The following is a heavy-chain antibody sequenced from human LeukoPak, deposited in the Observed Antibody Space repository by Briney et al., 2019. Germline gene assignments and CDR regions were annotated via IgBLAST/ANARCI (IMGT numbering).Heavy chain of an antibody. J-gene: IGHJ4*02. CDR3: ARGPNWGLFDY. D-gene: IGHD7-27*01. CDR2: IYYSGST. CDR1: GGSISSSSDY. Sequence: PSETLSLTCTVSGGSISSSSDYWGWIRQPPGKGLEWIGNIYYSGSTYYNPSLKSRVTMSVDTSRNQFSLKLSSVTAAGTAVYYCARGPNWGLFDYWGQGTLVTVSS. V-gene: IGHV4-39*01.